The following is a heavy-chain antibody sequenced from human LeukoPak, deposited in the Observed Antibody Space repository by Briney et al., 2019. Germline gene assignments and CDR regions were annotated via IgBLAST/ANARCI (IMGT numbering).Heavy chain of an antibody. V-gene: IGHV3-21*01. J-gene: IGHJ4*02. CDR3: ARVGYSYGAYYFDY. CDR1: GFTFSSYS. D-gene: IGHD5-18*01. CDR2: ISSSSSYI. Sequence: GGSLRLSCAASGFTFSSYSMNWVRQAPGKGLEWVSSISSSSSYIYYADSVKGRFTISRDNAKNSLYLQMNSLRAEDTAVYYCARVGYSYGAYYFDYRGQGTLVTVSS.